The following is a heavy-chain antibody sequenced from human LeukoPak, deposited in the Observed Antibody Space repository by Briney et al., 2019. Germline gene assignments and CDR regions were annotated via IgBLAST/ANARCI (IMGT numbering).Heavy chain of an antibody. Sequence: GASVKVSCKASGYTFSSYGFSWVRQAPGQGLEWMGWISAYNGHTNYAQKFQDRVTLTTDTSSNTAYMELRTLRSDDTAVYYCARSRTGIAVAGKMAYYYYMDVWGKGTTVTVSS. CDR2: ISAYNGHT. J-gene: IGHJ6*03. CDR3: ARSRTGIAVAGKMAYYYYMDV. CDR1: GYTFSSYG. V-gene: IGHV1-18*01. D-gene: IGHD6-19*01.